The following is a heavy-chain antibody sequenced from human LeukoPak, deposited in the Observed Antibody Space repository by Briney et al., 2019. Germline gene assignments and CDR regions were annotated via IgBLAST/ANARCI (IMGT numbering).Heavy chain of an antibody. CDR3: ARLYYAMDV. J-gene: IGHJ6*02. CDR2: ISSCSSAI. CDR1: GFTFSTYT. V-gene: IGHV3-48*01. D-gene: IGHD2-15*01. Sequence: GGSLRLSCAASGFTFSTYTMNWVRQAPGKGLEWVSCISSCSSAIYYADSVKGRFTISRDNAKTSLYLQMNSLRAEDTAVYYCARLYYAMDVWGQGTTVTVSS.